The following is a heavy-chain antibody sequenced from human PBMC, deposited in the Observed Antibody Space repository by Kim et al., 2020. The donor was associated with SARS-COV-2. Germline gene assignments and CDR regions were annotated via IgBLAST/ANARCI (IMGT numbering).Heavy chain of an antibody. V-gene: IGHV3-30*01. CDR3: ARAYGGNYYYGMDV. D-gene: IGHD1-26*01. Sequence: YSASMKGCFTISVDNSTNTLCLQMNSLRPEETAVYCCARAYGGNYYYGMDVWGQGTTVTVSS. J-gene: IGHJ6*02.